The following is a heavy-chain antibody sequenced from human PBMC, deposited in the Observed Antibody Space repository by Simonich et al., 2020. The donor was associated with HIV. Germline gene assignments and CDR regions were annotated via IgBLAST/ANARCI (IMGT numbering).Heavy chain of an antibody. CDR3: ARRDRELILYFDY. CDR1: GGSVSGYY. CDR2: INHSGIT. Sequence: QVQLQQWGAGLLKPSETLSLTCAVYGGSVSGYYWSWIRQPPGKGLEWSGEINHSGITNYKSSLNSRATISVDKSKNQFSLKLSSVTAADTAIYYCARRDRELILYFDYWGQGNLVTVSS. V-gene: IGHV4-34*01. J-gene: IGHJ4*02. D-gene: IGHD3-3*01.